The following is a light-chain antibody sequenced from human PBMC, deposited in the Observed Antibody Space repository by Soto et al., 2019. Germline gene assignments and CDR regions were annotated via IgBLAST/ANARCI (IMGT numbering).Light chain of an antibody. CDR3: QQYGSSPWT. V-gene: IGKV3-20*01. Sequence: EIVLTQSPGTLSLSPGERGTLSCRASQSVSSSHLAWYQQKPGQAPRLLIYGASSRATGIPDRFSGSGSGTDFSLTISRLEPEDFALYYCQQYGSSPWTFGQGTKVEVK. CDR1: QSVSSSH. CDR2: GAS. J-gene: IGKJ1*01.